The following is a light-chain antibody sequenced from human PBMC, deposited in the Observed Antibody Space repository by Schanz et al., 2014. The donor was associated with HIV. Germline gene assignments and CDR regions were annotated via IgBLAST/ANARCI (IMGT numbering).Light chain of an antibody. V-gene: IGLV1-40*01. CDR3: AAWDVLLNGPV. Sequence: QSVLTQPPSVSGAPGQRVSISCSGNTSNIGAGYDVHWYVQLPGTAPKLLIYGNNNRPSGVPDRFSGSKSGTSASLAISGLQSEDEADYYCAAWDVLLNGPVFGGGTQLTVL. CDR1: TSNIGAGYD. J-gene: IGLJ7*01. CDR2: GNN.